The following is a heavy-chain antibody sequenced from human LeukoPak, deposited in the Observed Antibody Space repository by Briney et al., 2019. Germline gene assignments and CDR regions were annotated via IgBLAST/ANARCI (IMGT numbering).Heavy chain of an antibody. Sequence: PGGSLRLSCAASGFTFSYYWMSWVRQAPGKGLEWVANIKEDGSEKYYVGSVKGRFTISRDNAENSLYLQMNSLRTEDTAMYYCARNILHCRITSCSSYYYMDVWGTGTTVTVSS. CDR3: ARNILHCRITSCSSYYYMDV. CDR1: GFTFSYYW. D-gene: IGHD2-2*01. J-gene: IGHJ6*03. V-gene: IGHV3-7*01. CDR2: IKEDGSEK.